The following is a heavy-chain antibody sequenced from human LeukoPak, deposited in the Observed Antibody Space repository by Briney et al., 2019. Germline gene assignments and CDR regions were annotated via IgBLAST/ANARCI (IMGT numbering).Heavy chain of an antibody. Sequence: GGSLKLSCAASGFHFSGSAMHWLRQASGKGLPWVGCIRSKDNSYATTYSESVKGRFTITTDDSKNTAYLQMNSLKTEDTAVYYCTRPGIAVADPDYWGQGTLVTVSS. CDR3: TRPGIAVADPDY. CDR1: GFHFSGSA. J-gene: IGHJ4*02. CDR2: IRSKDNSYAT. D-gene: IGHD6-19*01. V-gene: IGHV3-73*01.